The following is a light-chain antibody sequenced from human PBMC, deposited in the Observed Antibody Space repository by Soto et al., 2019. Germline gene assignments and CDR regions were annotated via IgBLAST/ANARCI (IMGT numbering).Light chain of an antibody. J-gene: IGLJ2*01. CDR2: DVR. CDR1: SSDIGGYNY. CDR3: SSYTSSSTVI. V-gene: IGLV2-14*01. Sequence: QSALTQPASMSGSPGQSITISCTGSSSDIGGYNYISWYQQLPGKAPKFIIYDVRNRPSGVSNRFSGSRPGNTASLTISGLQAEDEADYYCSSYTSSSTVIFGGRTKVTVL.